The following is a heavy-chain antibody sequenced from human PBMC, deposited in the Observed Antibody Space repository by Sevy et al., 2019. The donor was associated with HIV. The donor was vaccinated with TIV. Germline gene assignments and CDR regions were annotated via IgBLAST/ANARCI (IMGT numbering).Heavy chain of an antibody. J-gene: IGHJ5*02. CDR2: IYYSGST. V-gene: IGHV4-39*01. CDR1: GGSISSSSYY. Sequence: SETLSLTCTVSGGSISSSSYYWGWIRQPPGKGLEWIGSIYYSGSTYYNPSLKSRVTISVDTSKNQFSLKLTSVTAADTAGYYCARLPILLNPINWFDPWGQGTLVTVSS. CDR3: ARLPILLNPINWFDP. D-gene: IGHD3-10*01.